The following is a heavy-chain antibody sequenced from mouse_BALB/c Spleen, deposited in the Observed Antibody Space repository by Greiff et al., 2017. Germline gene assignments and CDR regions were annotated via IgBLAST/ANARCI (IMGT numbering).Heavy chain of an antibody. CDR3: ARDYGSSFSFAY. J-gene: IGHJ3*01. Sequence: EVHLVESGGGLVKPGGSLKLSCAASGFTFSSYAMSWVRQTPEKRLEWVASISSGGSTYYPDSVKGRFTISRDNARNILYLQMSSLRSEDTAMYYCARDYGSSFSFAYWGQGTLVTVSA. D-gene: IGHD1-1*01. CDR2: ISSGGST. CDR1: GFTFSSYA. V-gene: IGHV5-6-5*01.